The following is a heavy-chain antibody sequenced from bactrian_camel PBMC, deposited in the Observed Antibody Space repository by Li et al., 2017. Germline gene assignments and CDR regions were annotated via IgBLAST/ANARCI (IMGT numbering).Heavy chain of an antibody. D-gene: IGHD4*01. CDR1: DYIFDSGYC. CDR2: IEKSEIT. Sequence: HVQLVESGGGLVQPGGSLRLSCKVTDYIFDSGYCLGWFRQPPGQEREGIGNIEKSEITTYVESVKGRFTISRDNDKRRVYLQMESLRPEDSADYFCATNPPRQPRDDDEPSCDEYREWSQGTQVTVS. V-gene: IGHV3S53*01. CDR3: ATNPPRQPRDDDEPSCDEYRE. J-gene: IGHJ4*01.